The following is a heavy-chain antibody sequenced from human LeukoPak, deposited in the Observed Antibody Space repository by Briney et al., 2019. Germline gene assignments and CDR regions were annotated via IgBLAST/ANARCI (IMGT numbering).Heavy chain of an antibody. Sequence: GGSLRLSCAASGFTFSSYGMHWVRQAPGKGLEWVAVIWYDGSNKYYADSVKGRFTISRDNSKNTLYLQMNSLRAEDTAVYYCARDRVNYYDSSGPFDYWGQGTLVTVSS. V-gene: IGHV3-33*01. CDR3: ARDRVNYYDSSGPFDY. J-gene: IGHJ4*02. CDR2: IWYDGSNK. D-gene: IGHD3-22*01. CDR1: GFTFSSYG.